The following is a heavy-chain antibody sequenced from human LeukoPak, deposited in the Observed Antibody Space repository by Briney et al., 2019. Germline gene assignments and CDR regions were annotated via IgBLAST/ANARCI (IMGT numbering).Heavy chain of an antibody. CDR1: GLSFDDYS. CDR3: AKDRGRGSGWFPH. J-gene: IGHJ4*02. D-gene: IGHD6-19*01. CDR2: VNWDGSTT. Sequence: PGGSLRLSCAASGLSFDDYSMHWVRQPPGKGLEWVSLVNWDGSTTSYADSVKGRFTISRDNGKNSLYLQMDGLRTEDTALYYCAKDRGRGSGWFPHWCQGTLVTVSS. V-gene: IGHV3-43*01.